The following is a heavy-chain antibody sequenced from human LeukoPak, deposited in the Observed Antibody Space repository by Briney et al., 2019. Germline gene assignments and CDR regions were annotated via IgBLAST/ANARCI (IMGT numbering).Heavy chain of an antibody. V-gene: IGHV3-74*01. J-gene: IGHJ4*02. CDR1: GFSFSGHW. Sequence: PGGSLRPSCIASGFSFSGHWMHWARQLPGKGLVWVSRISPTGSTTSYADSVKGRFTVSRDNAKNTLYLQVNNLRAEDTAVYYCARGPNSNWSGLDFWGQGTLLTVSS. D-gene: IGHD6-6*01. CDR2: ISPTGSTT. CDR3: ARGPNSNWSGLDF.